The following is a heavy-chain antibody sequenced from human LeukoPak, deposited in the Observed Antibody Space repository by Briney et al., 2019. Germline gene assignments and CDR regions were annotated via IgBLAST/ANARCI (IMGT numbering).Heavy chain of an antibody. CDR2: MNPNSGNT. Sequence: ASVKVSCKASGYTFTSYDINWVRQATGQGLEWMGWMNPNSGNTGYAQKFQGRVTMTRNTSISTAYMELSSLRSGDTAVYYCARGRPLILRYFDWLSPGRDYWGQGTLVTVSS. D-gene: IGHD3-9*01. J-gene: IGHJ4*02. CDR3: ARGRPLILRYFDWLSPGRDY. V-gene: IGHV1-8*01. CDR1: GYTFTSYD.